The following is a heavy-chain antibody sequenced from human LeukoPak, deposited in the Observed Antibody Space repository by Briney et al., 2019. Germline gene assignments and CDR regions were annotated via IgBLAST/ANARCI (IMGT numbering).Heavy chain of an antibody. D-gene: IGHD6-13*01. CDR3: ASPYSSSSHGPNY. V-gene: IGHV3-74*01. J-gene: IGHJ4*02. Sequence: GGSLRLSCAASGFTFSSYWMHWVRQAPGKGLVWVSRINSDGSSTTYADSVKGRFTISRDNAKNTLYLLMSNLRTEDTAVYYCASPYSSSSHGPNYWGQGTLVTVSS. CDR1: GFTFSSYW. CDR2: INSDGSST.